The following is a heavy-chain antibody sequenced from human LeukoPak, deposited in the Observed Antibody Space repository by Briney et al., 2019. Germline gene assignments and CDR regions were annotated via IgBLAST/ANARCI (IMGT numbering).Heavy chain of an antibody. Sequence: GGSLRLSCAASGFTFSSYSMNWVRQAPGKGLEWVSSISSSSSYIYYADSVKGRFTISRDNAKNSLYLQMNSLRAEDTAVCYCARDQLGSYYGANFDYWGQGTLVTVSS. V-gene: IGHV3-21*01. CDR2: ISSSSSYI. D-gene: IGHD3-10*01. J-gene: IGHJ4*02. CDR1: GFTFSSYS. CDR3: ARDQLGSYYGANFDY.